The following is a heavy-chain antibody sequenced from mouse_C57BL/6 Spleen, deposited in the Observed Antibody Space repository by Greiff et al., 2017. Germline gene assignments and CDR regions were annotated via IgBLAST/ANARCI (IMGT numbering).Heavy chain of an antibody. J-gene: IGHJ2*01. CDR2: INPSTGGT. CDR3: AREGTGLYYFDY. D-gene: IGHD3-3*01. V-gene: IGHV1-42*01. Sequence: DVQLQESGPELVKPGASVKISCKASGYSFTGYYMNWVKQSPEKSLEWIGEINPSTGGTTYNQKFKAKATLTVDKSSSTAYMQLKSLTSEDSAVYYCAREGTGLYYFDYWGQGTTLTVSS. CDR1: GYSFTGYY.